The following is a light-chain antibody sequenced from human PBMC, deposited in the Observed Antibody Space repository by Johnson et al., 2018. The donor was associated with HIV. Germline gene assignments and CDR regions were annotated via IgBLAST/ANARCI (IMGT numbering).Light chain of an antibody. Sequence: QSVLTQPPSVSAAPGQKVTISCSGSSSNIGNNYVSWYQQLPGTAPKLLISNNSKRPSGIPDRFSGSKSGATASLGISGLQTGDEADYYCGTLDSSLSLGGFGTGTKVTVL. CDR3: GTLDSSLSLGG. CDR2: NNS. J-gene: IGLJ1*01. V-gene: IGLV1-51*01. CDR1: SSNIGNNY.